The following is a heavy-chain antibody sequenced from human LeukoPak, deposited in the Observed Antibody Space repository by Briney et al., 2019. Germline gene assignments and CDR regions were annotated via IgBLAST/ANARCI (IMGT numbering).Heavy chain of an antibody. CDR1: GASIIIYY. V-gene: IGHV4-59*13. Sequence: PSETLSLTCTVSGASIIIYYWSWIRRPPGRGLEGIGYIYSIVSTHYNPPLKSRVTLSVDTSEDKISLKLTSVTAADTAVYYCARAHGYSNYYFVYWGEGNLVTVSS. J-gene: IGHJ4*02. CDR2: IYSIVST. D-gene: IGHD4-11*01. CDR3: ARAHGYSNYYFVY.